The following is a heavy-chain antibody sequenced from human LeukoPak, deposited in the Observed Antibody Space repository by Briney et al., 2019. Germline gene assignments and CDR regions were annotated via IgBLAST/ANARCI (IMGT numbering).Heavy chain of an antibody. CDR1: GYTFTSYD. J-gene: IGHJ5*02. Sequence: GASVKVSCKASGYTFTSYDINWVRQATGQGLEWMGWMNPNSGNTGYAQKFQGRVTMTRNNSISTAYMELSSLRSEDTAVYYCAREQSYYYDSSGYRWFDPWGQGTLVTVSS. D-gene: IGHD3-22*01. V-gene: IGHV1-8*01. CDR2: MNPNSGNT. CDR3: AREQSYYYDSSGYRWFDP.